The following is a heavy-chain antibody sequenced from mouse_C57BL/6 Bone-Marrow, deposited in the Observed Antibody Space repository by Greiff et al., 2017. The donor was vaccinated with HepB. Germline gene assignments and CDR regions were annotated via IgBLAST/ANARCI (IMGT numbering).Heavy chain of an antibody. CDR3: ARGSSYPYYYAMDY. J-gene: IGHJ4*01. V-gene: IGHV7-3*01. D-gene: IGHD1-1*01. CDR2: IRNKANGYTT. CDR1: GFTFTDYY. Sequence: EVQGVESGGGLVQPGGSLSLSCAASGFTFTDYYMSWVRQPPGKALEWLGFIRNKANGYTTDYSASVQGRFTISRDNSQSILYLQMNALRVEDSATYYCARGSSYPYYYAMDYWGQGTSVTVSS.